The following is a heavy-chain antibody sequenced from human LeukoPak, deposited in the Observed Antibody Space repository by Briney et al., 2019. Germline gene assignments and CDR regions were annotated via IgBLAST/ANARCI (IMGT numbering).Heavy chain of an antibody. Sequence: GGSLRLSCEGSGFTFSTSWMHWVRQAPGKGLVWVSRIDSGGSRITYADSVKGRFTISRDNAKNTVYLQMNSLRAEDTAVYYCARGRSGSYGFFDYWSLGNLVTVSS. V-gene: IGHV3-74*03. CDR3: ARGRSGSYGFFDY. J-gene: IGHJ4*02. D-gene: IGHD3-10*01. CDR2: IDSGGSRI. CDR1: GFTFSTSW.